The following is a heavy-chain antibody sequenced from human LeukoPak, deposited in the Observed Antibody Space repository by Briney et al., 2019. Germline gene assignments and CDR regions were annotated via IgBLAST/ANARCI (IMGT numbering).Heavy chain of an antibody. V-gene: IGHV3-30*01. Sequence: GGSLRLSCAASGFTFSSYAMHWVRQAPGKGLEWVAVIPYDGSNKYYADSVKGRFTISRDNSKNTLYLQMNSLRAEDTAVYYCARDHRSWGGFDYWGQGTLVTVSS. CDR1: GFTFSSYA. CDR3: ARDHRSWGGFDY. J-gene: IGHJ4*02. CDR2: IPYDGSNK. D-gene: IGHD2-15*01.